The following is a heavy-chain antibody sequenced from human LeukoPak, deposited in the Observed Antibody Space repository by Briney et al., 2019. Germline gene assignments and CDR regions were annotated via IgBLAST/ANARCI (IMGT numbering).Heavy chain of an antibody. J-gene: IGHJ4*02. V-gene: IGHV3-23*01. CDR3: ARDFSPGQRFYFDY. CDR2: VSNSGGAT. CDR1: GFTFSSYA. D-gene: IGHD6-25*01. Sequence: GGSLRLSCAASGFTFSSYAMNWVRQAPGKGLEWVSGVSNSGGATYYADSVKGRFIISRDNSKNTLYLEMNSLRDEDTAVYYCARDFSPGQRFYFDYWGQGTLVTVSS.